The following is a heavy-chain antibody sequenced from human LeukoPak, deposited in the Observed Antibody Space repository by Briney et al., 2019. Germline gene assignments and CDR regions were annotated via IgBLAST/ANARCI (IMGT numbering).Heavy chain of an antibody. Sequence: SETLSLTCTVSGGSISSYYWSWIRQSAGKGLEWIGRIYYSGSTNYNPSLKSRVTMSVDKSKNRFSLKLSYVTAADTAVYYCVREWGQMGYDSSGYYYYFDYWGQGTLVTVSS. CDR1: GGSISSYY. CDR3: VREWGQMGYDSSGYYYYFDY. CDR2: IYYSGST. J-gene: IGHJ4*02. V-gene: IGHV4-4*07. D-gene: IGHD3-22*01.